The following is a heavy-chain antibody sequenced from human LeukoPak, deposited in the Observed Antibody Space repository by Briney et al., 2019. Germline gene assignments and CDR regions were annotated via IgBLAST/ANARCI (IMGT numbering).Heavy chain of an antibody. Sequence: PSETLSLTCTVSGGSISSYYWSWIRQPPGKGLEWIGYIYYSGSTYYNPSLKSRVTISVDTSKNQFSLKLSSVTAADTAVYYCARELLWFGELVDYWGQGTLVTVSS. D-gene: IGHD3-10*01. CDR2: IYYSGST. CDR1: GGSISSYY. CDR3: ARELLWFGELVDY. V-gene: IGHV4-59*12. J-gene: IGHJ4*02.